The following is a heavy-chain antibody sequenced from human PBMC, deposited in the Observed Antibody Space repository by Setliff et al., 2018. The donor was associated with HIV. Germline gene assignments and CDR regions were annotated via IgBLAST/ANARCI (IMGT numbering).Heavy chain of an antibody. J-gene: IGHJ4*02. CDR3: ARVGQSSWYFGGYFDY. CDR1: GFTFSSYS. V-gene: IGHV3-48*01. D-gene: IGHD6-13*01. Sequence: PGGSLRLSCAASGFTFSSYSMNWVRQTPGKGLEWVSYISSSDTTIYYADSVKGRFTISRDNAKNSLFLQMSSLRADDTAVYYCARVGQSSWYFGGYFDYWGQGTLVTVSS. CDR2: ISSSDTTI.